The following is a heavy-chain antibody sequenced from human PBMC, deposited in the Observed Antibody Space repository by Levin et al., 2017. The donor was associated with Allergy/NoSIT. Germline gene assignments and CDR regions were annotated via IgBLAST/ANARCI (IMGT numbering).Heavy chain of an antibody. Sequence: AGGSLRLSCVASGFTFSTFDLNWVRQAPGKGLEWISSINSRNGNTYYADSVKGRFTISRDIGKSSLHLEMKSLRADDTAVYYCAKESDFPYFDAWGQGTLVTVSS. CDR1: GFTFSTFD. J-gene: IGHJ4*02. D-gene: IGHD3-3*01. CDR3: AKESDFPYFDA. CDR2: INSRNGNT. V-gene: IGHV3-21*06.